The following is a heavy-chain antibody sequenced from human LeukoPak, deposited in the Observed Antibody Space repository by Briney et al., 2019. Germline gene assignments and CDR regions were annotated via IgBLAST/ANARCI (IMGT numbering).Heavy chain of an antibody. CDR3: ARGPYMGYCSGGSCYSFYDY. V-gene: IGHV1-18*01. CDR1: GYTFTSYG. Sequence: ASVKVSCKASGYTFTSYGISWVRQAPGQGLEWMGWISAYNGNTNYAQKLQGRVTMTTDTSTSTAYMELRSLRSGDTAVYYCARGPYMGYCSGGSCYSFYDYWGQGTLVTVSS. D-gene: IGHD2-15*01. J-gene: IGHJ4*02. CDR2: ISAYNGNT.